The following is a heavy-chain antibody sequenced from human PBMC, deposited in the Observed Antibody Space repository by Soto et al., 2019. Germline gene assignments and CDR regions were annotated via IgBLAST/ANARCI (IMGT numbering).Heavy chain of an antibody. CDR3: ARAGTGVGARPTDY. Sequence: ASVKVSCKASGYTFTGHDINWVRQATGQRLEWMGWINAGNGNTKYSQKFQGRVTMTRDTSASTAYMELSSLRSEDTAVYYCARAGTGVGARPTDYWGQGTLVTVSS. CDR1: GYTFTGHD. CDR2: INAGNGNT. J-gene: IGHJ4*02. D-gene: IGHD1-26*01. V-gene: IGHV1-3*01.